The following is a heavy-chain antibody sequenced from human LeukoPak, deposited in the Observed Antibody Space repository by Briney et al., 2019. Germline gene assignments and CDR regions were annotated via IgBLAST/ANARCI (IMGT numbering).Heavy chain of an antibody. D-gene: IGHD2-2*01. V-gene: IGHV3-7*01. CDR1: GFTFSSYC. J-gene: IGHJ4*02. CDR3: ARERVVVPAALYYFDY. Sequence: PGGSLRLSCAASGFTFSSYCMSWVRHAPGKGREGVANIKQDGSEKYYVDSVKGRFTISRDNAKNSLYLQMNSLRAEDTAVYYCARERVVVPAALYYFDYWGQGTLVTVSS. CDR2: IKQDGSEK.